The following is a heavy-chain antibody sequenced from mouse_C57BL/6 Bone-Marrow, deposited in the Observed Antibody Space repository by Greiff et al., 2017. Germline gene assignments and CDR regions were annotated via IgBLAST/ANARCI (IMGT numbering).Heavy chain of an antibody. Sequence: EVKVVESGGGLVKPGGSLKLSCAASGFTSSDYGMHWVRQAPEKGLEWVAYISSGSSTIYYAATVKGRVTISRDNAKNTLFLQMTSLRSEDTAMYYCARGSYYGLDSFAYWGQGTLVTVSA. CDR1: GFTSSDYG. CDR3: ARGSYYGLDSFAY. V-gene: IGHV5-17*01. J-gene: IGHJ3*01. D-gene: IGHD2-1*01. CDR2: ISSGSSTI.